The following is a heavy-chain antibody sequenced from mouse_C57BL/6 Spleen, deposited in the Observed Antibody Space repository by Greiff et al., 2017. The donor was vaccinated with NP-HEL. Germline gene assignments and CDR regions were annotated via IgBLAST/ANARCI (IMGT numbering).Heavy chain of an antibody. CDR2: IWWDDDK. J-gene: IGHJ3*01. Sequence: QVTLKVSGPGILQPSQTLSLTCSFSGSSLSTFGMGVGWIRQPSGKGLEWLAHIWWDDDKYYNPALKSRLTISKDTSKNQVFLKIANVDTADTATYYCARMYYYGSSYVFAYWGQGTLVTVSA. CDR1: GSSLSTFGMG. CDR3: ARMYYYGSSYVFAY. D-gene: IGHD1-1*01. V-gene: IGHV8-8*01.